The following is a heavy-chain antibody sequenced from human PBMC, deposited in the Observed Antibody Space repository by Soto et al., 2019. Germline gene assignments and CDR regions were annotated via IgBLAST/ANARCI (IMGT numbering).Heavy chain of an antibody. D-gene: IGHD3-10*01. CDR3: QRPHGFASGNNNPPLDF. V-gene: IGHV3-33*01. CDR1: GFTFRKHG. CDR2: IWSDGSRR. Sequence: PRGSLRLSCVTSGFTFRKHGMHWVRQAPGKGLEWVAVIWSDGSRRYYVDSVTGRFTISRDNSKNTLHLEMNGLRAEDTAVYYCQRPHGFASGNNNPPLDFWRQGNPVSVS. J-gene: IGHJ4*02.